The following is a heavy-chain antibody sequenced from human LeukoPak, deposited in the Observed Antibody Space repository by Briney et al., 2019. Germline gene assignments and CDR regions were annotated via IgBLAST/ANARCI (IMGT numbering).Heavy chain of an antibody. J-gene: IGHJ4*02. CDR3: ARSVPGYSYGYFDY. V-gene: IGHV4-59*01. Sequence: SETLSLTCTVSGGSISSYYWSWIRQPPGKGLEWIGYIYYSGSASYNPSLKSRVTMSLDTSKNQFSLKLSSVTAADTAVYYCARSVPGYSYGYFDYWGQGTLVTVSS. D-gene: IGHD5-18*01. CDR2: IYYSGSA. CDR1: GGSISSYY.